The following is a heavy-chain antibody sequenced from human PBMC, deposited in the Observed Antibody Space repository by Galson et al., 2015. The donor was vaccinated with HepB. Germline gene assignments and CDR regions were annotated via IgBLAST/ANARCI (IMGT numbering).Heavy chain of an antibody. CDR1: GSTLTELS. Sequence: SVKVSCKVSGSTLTELSMHWVRQAPGKGLEWMGGFDPEDGETIYAQKFQGRVTMTEDTSTDTAYMELSSLRSGDTAVYYCATGPTSVTTSWYAFDIWGQGTMVTVSS. J-gene: IGHJ3*02. CDR2: FDPEDGET. D-gene: IGHD4-17*01. CDR3: ATGPTSVTTSWYAFDI. V-gene: IGHV1-24*01.